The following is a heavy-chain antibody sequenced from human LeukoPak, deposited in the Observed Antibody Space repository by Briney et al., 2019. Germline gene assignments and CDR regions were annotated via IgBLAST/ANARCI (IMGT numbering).Heavy chain of an antibody. Sequence: PGGSLRLSCAASGFAFNSYTITWVRQAPGKGLESVSSITSRGSHIYIADSVKGRFTISRDNAKNSLFLQMSSLSVEDTAVCYCARVAQGATTENYFYYYMDVWGKGTTVTVSS. CDR2: ITSRGSHI. D-gene: IGHD4-11*01. V-gene: IGHV3-21*01. J-gene: IGHJ6*03. CDR1: GFAFNSYT. CDR3: ARVAQGATTENYFYYYMDV.